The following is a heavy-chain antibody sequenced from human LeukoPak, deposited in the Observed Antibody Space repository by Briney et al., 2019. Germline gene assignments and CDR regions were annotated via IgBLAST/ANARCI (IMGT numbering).Heavy chain of an antibody. V-gene: IGHV4-61*01. CDR2: MYYSGST. Sequence: SETLSLTCTVSGGSVRSGRYYWSWIRQPPGKGLEWIGYMYYSGSTNYNPSLKSRVTISVDTSKNQFPLKLSSVTAADTAVYYRARAFDSSGYYGPNAFDIWGQGTRVTVSS. J-gene: IGHJ3*02. D-gene: IGHD3-22*01. CDR3: ARAFDSSGYYGPNAFDI. CDR1: GGSVRSGRYY.